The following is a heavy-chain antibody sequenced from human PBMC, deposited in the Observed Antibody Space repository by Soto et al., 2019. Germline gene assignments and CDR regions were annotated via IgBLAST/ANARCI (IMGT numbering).Heavy chain of an antibody. V-gene: IGHV1-3*01. CDR2: INAGNGNT. CDR3: ASDGIALAGLFDY. CDR1: GYTFTSYA. J-gene: IGHJ4*02. Sequence: GASVKVSCKACGYTFTSYAMHWVRQAPGQRLEWMGWINAGNGNTKYSQKLQGRVTMTTDTSTSTAYMELRSLRSDDTAVYYCASDGIALAGLFDYWGQGTRVPVSP. D-gene: IGHD6-19*01.